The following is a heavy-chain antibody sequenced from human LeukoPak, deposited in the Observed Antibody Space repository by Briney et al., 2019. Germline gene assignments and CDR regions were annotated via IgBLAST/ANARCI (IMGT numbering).Heavy chain of an antibody. Sequence: GGSLRLSCAASGFTFSDYYMSWIRQAPGKGLEWVSYISSSGSTIYYADSVKGRFTISRDNAKNSLYLQMNSLRAEDTAVYYCARAPYSSSWYREDVLGYWGQGTLVTVSS. CDR3: ARAPYSSSWYREDVLGY. D-gene: IGHD6-13*01. CDR1: GFTFSDYY. J-gene: IGHJ4*02. V-gene: IGHV3-11*01. CDR2: ISSSGSTI.